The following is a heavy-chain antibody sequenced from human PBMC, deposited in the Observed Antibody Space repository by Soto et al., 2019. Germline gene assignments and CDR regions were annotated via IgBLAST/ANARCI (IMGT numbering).Heavy chain of an antibody. CDR2: IFSSGTT. V-gene: IGHV4-39*01. CDR3: ARGNQLLSWF. CDR1: GGSISGGNYY. J-gene: IGHJ4*02. D-gene: IGHD2-2*01. Sequence: QLQLQESGPGLVKPSETLSLTCTVSGGSISGGNYYWGWIRQPPGKALEWIGNIFSSGTTYYKPSLKSRVTISKDTSKNQFYLKLTSVTAADTALYFCARGNQLLSWFWGQGTLVTVSS.